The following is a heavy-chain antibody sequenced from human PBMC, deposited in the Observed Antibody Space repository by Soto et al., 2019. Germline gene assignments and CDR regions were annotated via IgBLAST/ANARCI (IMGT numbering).Heavy chain of an antibody. CDR1: GFSLSTSGVG. J-gene: IGHJ5*02. Sequence: QITLKESGPTLVKPTQTLTLTCTFSGFSLSTSGVGVGWIRQPPGKALEWLALIYWDDDKRYSPSLKSRLTLTQDTPKNLVVLTMTNRDPVDTATYSCAHRPYDTTYRGYNRFDPWGQGTLVTVSS. V-gene: IGHV2-5*02. D-gene: IGHD3-9*01. CDR2: IYWDDDK. CDR3: AHRPYDTTYRGYNRFDP.